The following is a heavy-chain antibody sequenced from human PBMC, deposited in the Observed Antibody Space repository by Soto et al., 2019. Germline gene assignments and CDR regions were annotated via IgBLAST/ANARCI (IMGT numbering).Heavy chain of an antibody. CDR1: GFTVISNY. CDR2: IYSGGST. Sequence: WGSLRLSCAASGFTVISNYIIFFRHSPGKWLEWVSVIYSGGSTYYADSVKGRFTISRDNSKNTLYLQMNSLRAEDTAVYYCARSGLRYFDWAPGAFDIWGQGTMVTVS. D-gene: IGHD3-9*01. CDR3: ARSGLRYFDWAPGAFDI. J-gene: IGHJ3*02. V-gene: IGHV3-53*01.